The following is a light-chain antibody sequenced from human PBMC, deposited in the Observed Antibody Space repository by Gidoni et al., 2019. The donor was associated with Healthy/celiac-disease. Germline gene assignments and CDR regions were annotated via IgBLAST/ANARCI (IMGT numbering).Light chain of an antibody. V-gene: IGKV3-20*01. CDR2: CAS. CDR1: QSVSSIY. CDR3: QQYGSSPIT. Sequence: EIVLTQSPGTLSLSPGERATLSCRASQSVSSIYLAWYQQKPGQAPRLLIYCASSRATGIPDSFSGSGSGTDFTLTISRLEPEDFAVYYCQQYGSSPITFGQGTRLEIK. J-gene: IGKJ5*01.